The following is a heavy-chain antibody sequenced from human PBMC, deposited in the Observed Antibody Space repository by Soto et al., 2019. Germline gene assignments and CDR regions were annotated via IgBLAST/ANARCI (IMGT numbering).Heavy chain of an antibody. V-gene: IGHV4-61*01. CDR2: IYYSGST. J-gene: IGHJ5*02. CDR1: GGSVSSGSYY. Sequence: SETLSLTCTVSGGSVSSGSYYWSWIRQPPGKGLEWIGYIYYSGSTNYNPSLKSRVTISVDTSKNQFSLKLSSVTAADTAVYYCARAPRYIVVVPAAIELPNWFDTWGQGTLVTVSS. D-gene: IGHD2-2*01. CDR3: ARAPRYIVVVPAAIELPNWFDT.